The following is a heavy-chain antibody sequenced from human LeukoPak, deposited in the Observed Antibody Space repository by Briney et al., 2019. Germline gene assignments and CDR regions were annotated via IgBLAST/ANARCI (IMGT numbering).Heavy chain of an antibody. CDR2: IYSGGST. V-gene: IGHV3-66*01. J-gene: IGHJ6*02. D-gene: IGHD3-10*01. Sequence: GGSLRLSCAASGFTVSSNYMSWVRQAPGKGLEWVSVIYSGGSTYYADSVKGRFTISRDNSKNTLYLQMNSLRAEDTAVYYCARGPTYYYGSTGYYYYGMDVWGQGTTVTVSS. CDR1: GFTVSSNY. CDR3: ARGPTYYYGSTGYYYYGMDV.